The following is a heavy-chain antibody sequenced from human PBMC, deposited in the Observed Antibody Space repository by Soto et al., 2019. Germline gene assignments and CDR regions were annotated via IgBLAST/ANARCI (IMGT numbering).Heavy chain of an antibody. V-gene: IGHV2-5*02. J-gene: IGHJ4*02. CDR3: AHRALYSGSYWDGGYFDA. CDR2: IYWDDDK. CDR1: GFSLSSSGVG. Sequence: QITLRQSGPTRVRPTQPLTLTCKFSGFSLSSSGVGVGWICQPPGMVPEWLVVIYWDDDKRYSPSLKSRLTITKDTCKNQGVLTMTNMDPVDTGTYYCAHRALYSGSYWDGGYFDAWGQGTPVTVSP. D-gene: IGHD1-26*01.